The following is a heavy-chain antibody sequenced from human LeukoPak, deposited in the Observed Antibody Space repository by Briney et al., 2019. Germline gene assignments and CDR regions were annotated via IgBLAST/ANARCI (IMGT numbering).Heavy chain of an antibody. Sequence: SETLSLTCTVSGGSISSSSYYWGWIRQPPGKGLEWIGYIYYSGSTNYNPSLKSRVTISVDTSKNQFSLKLSSVTAADTAVYYCARVRYYDSRGVSPYYFDYWGQGTLVTVSS. CDR1: GGSISSSSYY. J-gene: IGHJ4*02. CDR2: IYYSGST. D-gene: IGHD3-22*01. CDR3: ARVRYYDSRGVSPYYFDY. V-gene: IGHV4-61*05.